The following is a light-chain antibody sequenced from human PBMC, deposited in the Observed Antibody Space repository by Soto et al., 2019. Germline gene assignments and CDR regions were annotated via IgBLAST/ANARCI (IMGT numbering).Light chain of an antibody. CDR1: SSNIGKNA. J-gene: IGLJ3*02. Sequence: QSVLTQPPSVSEAPRQRVTISCFGSSSNIGKNAVNWYQQFPGKAPKLLIYYDDLLTSGVSDRFSGSKSGTSASLAISGLQSEDEADYYCATWDDKLNGWLFGGGTRLTVL. CDR2: YDD. CDR3: ATWDDKLNGWL. V-gene: IGLV1-36*01.